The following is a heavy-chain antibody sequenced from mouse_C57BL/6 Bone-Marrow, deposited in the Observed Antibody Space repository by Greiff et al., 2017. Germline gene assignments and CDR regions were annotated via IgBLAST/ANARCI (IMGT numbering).Heavy chain of an antibody. D-gene: IGHD2-3*01. CDR1: GFTFSSYT. CDR2: ISGGGGNT. Sequence: EVKLMESGGGLVKPGGSLKLSCAASGFTFSSYTMSWVRQTPEKRLEWVATISGGGGNTYYPDSVKGRFTISRDNAKNTLYLQMSSLRSEDTALYYCAHDPLFAYWGQGTLVTVSA. J-gene: IGHJ3*01. V-gene: IGHV5-9*01. CDR3: AHDPLFAY.